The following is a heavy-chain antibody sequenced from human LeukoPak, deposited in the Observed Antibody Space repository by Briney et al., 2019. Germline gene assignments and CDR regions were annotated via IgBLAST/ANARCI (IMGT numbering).Heavy chain of an antibody. CDR3: ARDLSDYYGSGSTPPLYNWFDP. CDR1: GGSISSGDYY. CDR2: IYYSGST. Sequence: PSETLTLTCTVSGGSISSGDYYWSWIRQPPGKGLEWIGYIYYSGSTYYNPSLKSRVTISVDTSKNQFSLKLSSVTAADTAVYYCARDLSDYYGSGSTPPLYNWFDPWGQGTLVTVSS. J-gene: IGHJ5*02. D-gene: IGHD3-10*01. V-gene: IGHV4-30-4*01.